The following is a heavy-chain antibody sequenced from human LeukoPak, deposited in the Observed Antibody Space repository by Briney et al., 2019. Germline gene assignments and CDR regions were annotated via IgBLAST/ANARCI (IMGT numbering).Heavy chain of an antibody. CDR2: IFYSGST. J-gene: IGHJ4*02. CDR1: GGSISSGTYY. CDR3: ARIDGYTYGYAAY. D-gene: IGHD5-18*01. Sequence: SETLSLTCTVSGGSISSGTYYWGWIRQPPGKGLEWIGSIFYSGSTYYNPSPKSRVTISVDTSNNQFSLELTSVTSADTAVYYCARIDGYTYGYAAYWGQGTLVTVSS. V-gene: IGHV4-39*01.